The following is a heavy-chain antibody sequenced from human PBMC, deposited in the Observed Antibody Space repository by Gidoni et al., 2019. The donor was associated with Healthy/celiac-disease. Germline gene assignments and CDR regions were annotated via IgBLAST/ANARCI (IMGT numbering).Heavy chain of an antibody. V-gene: IGHV1-8*01. J-gene: IGHJ6*02. CDR2: MNPNSGNT. CDR1: GYTFTSYD. Sequence: QVQLVQSGAEVKKPGASVKVSCKASGYTFTSYDINWVRQATGHGLEWKGWMNPNSGNTGYAQKFQGRVTMTRNTSISTAYMGLSSLRSEDTAVYYCARGLSPRYYYYYGMDVWSQGTTVTVSS. CDR3: ARGLSPRYYYYYGMDV.